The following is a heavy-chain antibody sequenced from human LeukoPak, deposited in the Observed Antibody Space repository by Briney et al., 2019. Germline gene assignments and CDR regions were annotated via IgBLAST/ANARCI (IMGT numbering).Heavy chain of an antibody. Sequence: PGGSLRLSCVASGFTFSDYNMHWVRQVPGKGLEWISYISRSGATIYYADSVRGRFTISRDNAKISVYLQMNSLRAEDTAVYYCARDVCHGSGSPRLDYWGQGTLVTVSS. V-gene: IGHV3-48*01. CDR2: ISRSGATI. CDR3: ARDVCHGSGSPRLDY. D-gene: IGHD3-10*01. CDR1: GFTFSDYN. J-gene: IGHJ4*02.